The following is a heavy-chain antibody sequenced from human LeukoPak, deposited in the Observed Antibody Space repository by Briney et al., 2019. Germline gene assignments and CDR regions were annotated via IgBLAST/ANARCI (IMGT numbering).Heavy chain of an antibody. J-gene: IGHJ4*02. V-gene: IGHV4-39*01. D-gene: IGHD6-19*01. Sequence: SETLSLTCTVSGGSISSSPYYWGWIRQPPGKGLEWIVNIYYSGSTYYNASLKTRVTISVDTSKNQFSLKLTSVTAADTAVYYCARHASVDGNWPRPLDYWGQGSLVTVSS. CDR1: GGSISSSPYY. CDR2: IYYSGST. CDR3: ARHASVDGNWPRPLDY.